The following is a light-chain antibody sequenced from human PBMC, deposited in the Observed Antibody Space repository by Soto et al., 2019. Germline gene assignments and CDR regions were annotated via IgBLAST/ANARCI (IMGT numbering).Light chain of an antibody. V-gene: IGKV3-15*01. CDR2: GAS. Sequence: EIVMTQFPDTLSKSPGESATFSCRASQSISTKLAWYQQRPGQAPRLLMYGASTGATGIPARFRGSGSGTEFTLTISSLQSEDFAVYYCQQYSSWVWTFGQGTKVEMK. CDR3: QQYSSWVWT. CDR1: QSISTK. J-gene: IGKJ1*01.